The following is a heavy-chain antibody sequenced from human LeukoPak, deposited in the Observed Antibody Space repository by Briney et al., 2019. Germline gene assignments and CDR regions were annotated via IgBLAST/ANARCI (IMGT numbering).Heavy chain of an antibody. CDR2: MNPNSGNT. Sequence: GASVKVSCKASGYTFTSYDINWVRQATGQGLEWMGWMNPNSGNTGYAQKFQGRVTMTRDTSISTAYMELSRLRSDDTAVYYCALIAAAAKPPGAQTDVDYWGQGTLVTVSS. D-gene: IGHD6-13*01. CDR1: GYTFTSYD. V-gene: IGHV1-8*01. J-gene: IGHJ4*02. CDR3: ALIAAAAKPPGAQTDVDY.